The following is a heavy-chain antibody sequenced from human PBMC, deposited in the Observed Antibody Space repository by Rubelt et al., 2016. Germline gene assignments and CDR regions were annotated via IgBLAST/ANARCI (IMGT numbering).Heavy chain of an antibody. CDR3: ARDGHIPCLSSHRCAFDI. Sequence: EVQLLESGGGLVQPGGSLRLSCAASGFTFSSYAMSWVRQAPGKGLEWVSAISGSGGSTYYADSVKGVFTISRDNARMPLYLQMNSLRAGDTDVYYCARDGHIPCLSSHRCAFDIWGQGTMVTVSS. CDR1: GFTFSSYA. J-gene: IGHJ3*02. CDR2: ISGSGGST. D-gene: IGHD6-6*01. V-gene: IGHV3-23*01.